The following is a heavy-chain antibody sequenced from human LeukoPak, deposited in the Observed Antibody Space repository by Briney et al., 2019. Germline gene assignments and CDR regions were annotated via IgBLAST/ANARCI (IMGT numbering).Heavy chain of an antibody. D-gene: IGHD1-26*01. Sequence: GGSLRLSCTASGVTLSSYAMSWARQAPGKGLEWVANIKEDGGEIHFVDSMKGRFTISRDNAKNSLYLQMNSLRGDDTAVYYCARSGYSHSWDYWGQGTLVIVSS. CDR2: IKEDGGEI. J-gene: IGHJ4*02. CDR3: ARSGYSHSWDY. CDR1: GVTLSSYA. V-gene: IGHV3-7*03.